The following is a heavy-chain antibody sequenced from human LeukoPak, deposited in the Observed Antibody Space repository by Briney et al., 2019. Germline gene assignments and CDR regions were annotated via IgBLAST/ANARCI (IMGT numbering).Heavy chain of an antibody. CDR2: ISVSGGTT. CDR3: AKEKYCYDTSVYYPGDFVDY. J-gene: IGHJ4*02. D-gene: IGHD3-22*01. V-gene: IGHV3-23*01. Sequence: PGGSLRLSCAASGFTFSSYAMNWVRQAPGKGLEWVSTISVSGGTTYYADSVKGRFTISRDNSKNMVYLQMNSLRAEDTAVYYCAKEKYCYDTSVYYPGDFVDYWGQGTLVTVSS. CDR1: GFTFSSYA.